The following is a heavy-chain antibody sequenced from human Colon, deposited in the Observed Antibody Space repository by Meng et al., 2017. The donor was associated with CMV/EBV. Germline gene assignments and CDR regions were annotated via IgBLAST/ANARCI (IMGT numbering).Heavy chain of an antibody. CDR3: ARALIAVSGTFYFDY. V-gene: IGHV1-18*01. CDR2: ISTHNGDT. J-gene: IGHJ4*02. D-gene: IGHD6-19*01. Sequence: QVQLVQSGAEVRRPGASLEVSAKASGYSLTSYAINWVRQAPGPGLEWMGWISTHNGDTNYAQKFQGRVTMATDTSTSTAYMELRSLRSDDTGVYYCARALIAVSGTFYFDYWGQGTLVTVSS. CDR1: GYSLTSYA.